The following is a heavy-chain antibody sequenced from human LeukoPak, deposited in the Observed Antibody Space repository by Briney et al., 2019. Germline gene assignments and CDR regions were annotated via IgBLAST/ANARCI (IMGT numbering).Heavy chain of an antibody. Sequence: SKTLSLTSPSPVGSISNYYWSWIRQPPGKGLDGMGRNYARGSSNYNPPVQSRVTMSVDTSKNQFSLKLRSVTAADTAVYYCARGRYCSADICTGGDSFDIWGQGTMVSVSP. D-gene: IGHD2-15*01. CDR1: VGSISNYY. CDR3: ARGRYCSADICTGGDSFDI. V-gene: IGHV4-4*07. CDR2: NYARGSS. J-gene: IGHJ3*02.